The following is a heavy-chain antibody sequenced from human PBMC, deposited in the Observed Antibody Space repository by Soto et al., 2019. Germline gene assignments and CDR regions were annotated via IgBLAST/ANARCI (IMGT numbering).Heavy chain of an antibody. V-gene: IGHV3-30*03. CDR1: GFTFRGYA. Sequence: GSLRLSCAASGFTFRGYAMHWVRQAPGKGLEWVARVSYDGSYEYYADSVKGRFTISRDNSRHTLYLQSNSLRAEDTAVYYCASLNWTDSGGPFDHWGQGTLVTVSS. CDR3: ASLNWTDSGGPFDH. D-gene: IGHD1-1*01. CDR2: VSYDGSYE. J-gene: IGHJ4*01.